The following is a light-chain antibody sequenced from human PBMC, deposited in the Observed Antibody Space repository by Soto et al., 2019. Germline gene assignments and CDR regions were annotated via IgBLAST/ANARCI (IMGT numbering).Light chain of an antibody. CDR1: QSLLDSNGYNY. Sequence: DIVMTQSPLSLPVSPGEPASISCRSSQSLLDSNGYNYLDWYLQKPGQSPQLLIYLGSNRASGVPDRFSGSGSXXXFTLKISRVEAEDVGVYYCMQALQTPLTFGGGTKVEIK. J-gene: IGKJ4*01. CDR3: MQALQTPLT. CDR2: LGS. V-gene: IGKV2-28*01.